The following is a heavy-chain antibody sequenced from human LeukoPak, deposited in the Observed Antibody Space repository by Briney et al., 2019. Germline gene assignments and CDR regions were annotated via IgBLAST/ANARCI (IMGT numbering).Heavy chain of an antibody. CDR1: GGTFSSYA. D-gene: IGHD6-13*01. Sequence: SVKVSCKASGGTFSSYAISWVRQAPGQGLEWMGGIIPIFGTANYAQKFQGRVTIIADEATSTAYMELSSLTSDDTAVYYCARPGTRGSSQGNFDYWGQGTLVTVSS. V-gene: IGHV1-69*01. CDR2: IIPIFGTA. CDR3: ARPGTRGSSQGNFDY. J-gene: IGHJ4*02.